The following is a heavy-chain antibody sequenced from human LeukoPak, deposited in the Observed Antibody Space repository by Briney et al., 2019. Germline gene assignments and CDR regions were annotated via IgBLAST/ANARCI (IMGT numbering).Heavy chain of an antibody. CDR1: GFTFSSYA. CDR2: ISYGGSAK. CDR3: AKDRGSGWLFDY. V-gene: IGHV3-30*04. Sequence: GGSLRLSCSASGFTFSSYAMHWVRQAPGKGLEWVALISYGGSAKFYADSVKGRFTISRDNSKSTLDLQMNSLRAEDTAVYYCAKDRGSGWLFDYWGQGTLVTVSS. D-gene: IGHD6-19*01. J-gene: IGHJ4*02.